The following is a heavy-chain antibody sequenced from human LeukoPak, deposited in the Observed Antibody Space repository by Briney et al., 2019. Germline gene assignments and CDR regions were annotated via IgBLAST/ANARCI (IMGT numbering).Heavy chain of an antibody. J-gene: IGHJ4*02. V-gene: IGHV1-46*01. CDR3: AKLATSDTGETY. Sequence: GASVTVSFTASGYTFTINHIHWVRQAPGQGLEWMGVINPSGDSTTYAQNFQGRVTMTRDTPTSTVYMELRSLRSEDTAIYYCAKLATSDTGETYWGQGTLVTVSS. D-gene: IGHD3-16*01. CDR2: INPSGDST. CDR1: GYTFTINH.